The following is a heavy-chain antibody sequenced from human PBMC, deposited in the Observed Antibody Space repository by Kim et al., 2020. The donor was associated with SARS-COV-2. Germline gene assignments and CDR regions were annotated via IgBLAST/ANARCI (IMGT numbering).Heavy chain of an antibody. D-gene: IGHD6-13*01. Sequence: YVASVKGRFTISRDDAKNTAYLQMNSLKTEDTAVYDCTRLSIAAAGTAHDYWGQGTLVTVSS. CDR3: TRLSIAAAGTAHDY. J-gene: IGHJ4*02. V-gene: IGHV3-73*01.